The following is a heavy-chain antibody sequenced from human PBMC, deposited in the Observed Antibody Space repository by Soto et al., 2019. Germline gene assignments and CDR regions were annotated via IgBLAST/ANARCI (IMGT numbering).Heavy chain of an antibody. J-gene: IGHJ4*02. V-gene: IGHV4-31*03. CDR2: IYYSGST. Sequence: QVQLQESGPGLVKPSQTLSLTCTVSGGSISSGGYYWSWIRQHPGKGLEWIGYIYYSGSTYYNPSLKSRVTISVATSKNQFSLKLSSVTAADTAVYYCARGSVVAATLFDYWGQGTLVTVSS. CDR1: GGSISSGGYY. D-gene: IGHD2-15*01. CDR3: ARGSVVAATLFDY.